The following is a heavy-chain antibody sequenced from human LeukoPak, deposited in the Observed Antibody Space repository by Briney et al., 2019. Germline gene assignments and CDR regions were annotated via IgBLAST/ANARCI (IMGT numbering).Heavy chain of an antibody. V-gene: IGHV4-61*01. D-gene: IGHD2-15*01. J-gene: IGHJ5*02. CDR2: IYYSGST. Sequence: KPSETLSLTCTVSGGSVSSGSYYWSWIRQPPGKGLEWIGYIYYSGSTNYNPSLKSRLTISVDTSKNQFSLKLSSVTAADTAVYYCARSPVVVVAANWFDPWGQGTLVTVSS. CDR1: GGSVSSGSYY. CDR3: ARSPVVVVAANWFDP.